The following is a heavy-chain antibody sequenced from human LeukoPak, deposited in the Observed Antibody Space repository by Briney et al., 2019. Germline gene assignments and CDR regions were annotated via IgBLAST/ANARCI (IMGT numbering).Heavy chain of an antibody. Sequence: GGSLRLSCAASVFTFSNYAINWVRQAPGKGLEWVSAISVSGDSTFYADSVKGRFTISRDNYKNPVYLQMKSLRAGDTAVYYCASQEPYCSSTNCPPYYYYLDVRGKGTTVTVSS. CDR1: VFTFSNYA. CDR2: ISVSGDST. CDR3: ASQEPYCSSTNCPPYYYYLDV. D-gene: IGHD2-2*01. V-gene: IGHV3-23*01. J-gene: IGHJ6*03.